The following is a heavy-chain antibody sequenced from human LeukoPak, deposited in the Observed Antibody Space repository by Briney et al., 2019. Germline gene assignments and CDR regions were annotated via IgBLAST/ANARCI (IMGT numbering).Heavy chain of an antibody. D-gene: IGHD2-15*01. CDR1: GGSISSGDYY. V-gene: IGHV4-30-4*01. Sequence: SETLSLTCTVSGGSISSGDYYWSWIRQPPGKGLEWIGYICYSGSTYYNPSLKSRVTISVDTSKNQFSLKLSSVTAADTAVYYCARGYCSGGSCYGGDWFDPWGQGTLVTVSS. J-gene: IGHJ5*02. CDR2: ICYSGST. CDR3: ARGYCSGGSCYGGDWFDP.